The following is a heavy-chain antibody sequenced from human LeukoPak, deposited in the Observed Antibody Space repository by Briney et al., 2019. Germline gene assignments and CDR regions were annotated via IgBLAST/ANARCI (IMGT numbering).Heavy chain of an antibody. Sequence: LRLSCAASGFTFSSYAMSWIRQHPGKGLEWIGYIYYSGSTYYNPSLKSRVTISVDTSKNQFSLKLSSVTAADTAVYYCASNPYDYVWGSYSFFDYWGQGTLVTVSS. CDR1: GFTFSSYA. V-gene: IGHV4-31*02. CDR3: ASNPYDYVWGSYSFFDY. D-gene: IGHD3-16*01. CDR2: IYYSGST. J-gene: IGHJ4*02.